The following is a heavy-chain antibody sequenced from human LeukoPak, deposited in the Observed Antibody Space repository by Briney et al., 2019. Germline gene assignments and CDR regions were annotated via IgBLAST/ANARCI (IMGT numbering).Heavy chain of an antibody. J-gene: IGHJ4*02. D-gene: IGHD6-13*01. V-gene: IGHV1-2*02. CDR3: ARGRTIAAAGTLFGY. Sequence: GASVTVSCKASGYTFTDYYMHWVRQAPGQGLEWMGWINPNSGGTNYAQKFQGRVTMTRDTSISTAYMELSRLRSDDTAVYYCARGRTIAAAGTLFGYWGQGALVTVSS. CDR2: INPNSGGT. CDR1: GYTFTDYY.